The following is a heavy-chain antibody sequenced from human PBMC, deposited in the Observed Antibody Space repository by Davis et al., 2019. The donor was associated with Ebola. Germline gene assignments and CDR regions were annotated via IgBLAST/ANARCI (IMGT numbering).Heavy chain of an antibody. CDR3: ATVRAVGFNILTGYYRPAFFDY. Sequence: GESLKISCSASGFTFSSYGMHWVRQAPGKGLEWVAVISYDGSNKYYADSVKGRFTISRDNSKNTLYLQMNSLRAEDTAVYYCATVRAVGFNILTGYYRPAFFDYWGQGTLVTVSS. CDR1: GFTFSSYG. CDR2: ISYDGSNK. D-gene: IGHD3-9*01. V-gene: IGHV3-30*03. J-gene: IGHJ4*02.